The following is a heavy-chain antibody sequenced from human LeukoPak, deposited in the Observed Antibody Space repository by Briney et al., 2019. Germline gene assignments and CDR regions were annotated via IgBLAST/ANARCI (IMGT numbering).Heavy chain of an antibody. CDR2: ISAYNGNT. J-gene: IGHJ4*02. CDR3: ARDAEAYYYDSSGSTKGDY. CDR1: GYTFTSYA. D-gene: IGHD3-22*01. V-gene: IGHV1-18*01. Sequence: ASVKVSCKASGYTFTSYAMHWVRQAPGQRLEWMGWISAYNGNTNYAQKLQGRVTMTTDTSTSTAYMELRSLRSDDTAVYYCARDAEAYYYDSSGSTKGDYWGQGTLVTVSS.